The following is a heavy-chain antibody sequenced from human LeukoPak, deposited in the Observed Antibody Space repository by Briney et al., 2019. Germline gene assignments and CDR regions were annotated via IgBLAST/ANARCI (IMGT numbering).Heavy chain of an antibody. CDR2: IKDSGST. V-gene: IGHV4-39*07. J-gene: IGHJ4*02. CDR3: ARDLVVRGVIIPNYFDY. Sequence: LGTLSLTGTLSVGSITGRSSYGGGIRQPPGEGRGGGGSIKDSGSTYYNPSLKSRVTISVDTSKNQFSLKLSSVTAADTAVYYCARDLVVRGVIIPNYFDYWGQGNVVTVSS. CDR1: VGSITGRSSY. D-gene: IGHD3-10*01.